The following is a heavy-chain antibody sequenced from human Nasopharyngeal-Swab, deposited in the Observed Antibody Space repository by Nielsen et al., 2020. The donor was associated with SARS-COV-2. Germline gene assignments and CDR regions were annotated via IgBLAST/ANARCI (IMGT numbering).Heavy chain of an antibody. Sequence: ASVKVSCKASGYTFTGYYMHWVRQAPGQGLEWMGRINPNSGGTNYAQKFQGRVTMTRDTSISTAYMELSRLRSDDTAVYYCARVDDIVVVVAATLHQYLQHWGQGTLVTVSS. J-gene: IGHJ1*01. CDR1: GYTFTGYY. V-gene: IGHV1-2*06. CDR3: ARVDDIVVVVAATLHQYLQH. D-gene: IGHD2-15*01. CDR2: INPNSGGT.